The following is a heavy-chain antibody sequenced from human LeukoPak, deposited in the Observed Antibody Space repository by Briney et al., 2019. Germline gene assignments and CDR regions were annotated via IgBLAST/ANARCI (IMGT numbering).Heavy chain of an antibody. CDR3: ARDEYNSGWYHGY. V-gene: IGHV4-61*02. D-gene: IGHD6-19*01. CDR2: ISISGST. J-gene: IGHJ4*02. Sequence: KTSETLSLTCTVSSGSISSGSYYWNWIRQPAGKGLEWIGRISISGSTDYNPSLKSPVTISLDTSKNQFSLELNSVTAADTAVYYCARDEYNSGWYHGYWGQGTLVTVSS. CDR1: SGSISSGSYY.